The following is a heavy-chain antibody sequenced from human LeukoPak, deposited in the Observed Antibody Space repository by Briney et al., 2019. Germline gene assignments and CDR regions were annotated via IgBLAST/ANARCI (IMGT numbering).Heavy chain of an antibody. J-gene: IGHJ6*03. CDR2: IRFDGSTK. Sequence: PGGSLRLSCATSGFTFSNYGMHWVRQAPGKGLEWVAFIRFDGSTKYYADSVKGRFTISRDNSKNTFYLQMNSLRGGDTAVYYCAKTGYYDILTGHYTNYFFYYYMDVWGKGTTVTISS. D-gene: IGHD3-9*01. CDR3: AKTGYYDILTGHYTNYFFYYYMDV. CDR1: GFTFSNYG. V-gene: IGHV3-30*02.